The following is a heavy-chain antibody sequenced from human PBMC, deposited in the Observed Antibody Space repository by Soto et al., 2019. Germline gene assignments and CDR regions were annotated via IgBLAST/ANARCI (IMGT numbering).Heavy chain of an antibody. D-gene: IGHD2-2*01. Sequence: QVLLVESGGGVVQPGRSLRLSCAGSGFTFSNYGLHWVRQAPGKGLEWVSFTSFDGSHKYYADSVKGRFTISRDNSNNMLYLQMDSLRAEGTAVYYCAKDGAPRHCGLSTCHPAGAYWGQGTLVTVSS. CDR1: GFTFSNYG. J-gene: IGHJ4*02. CDR2: TSFDGSHK. CDR3: AKDGAPRHCGLSTCHPAGAY. V-gene: IGHV3-30*18.